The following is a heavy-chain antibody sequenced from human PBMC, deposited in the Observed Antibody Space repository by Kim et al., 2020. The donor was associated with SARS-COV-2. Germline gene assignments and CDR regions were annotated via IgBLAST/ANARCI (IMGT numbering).Heavy chain of an antibody. Sequence: GGSLRLSCAASGFTFSSYAMSWVRQAPGKGLEWVSAISGSGGSTYYADSVKGRFTISRDNSKNTLYLQMNSLRAEDTAVYYCAKDPRDDSSSNWFDPWGQGTLVTVSS. J-gene: IGHJ5*02. V-gene: IGHV3-23*01. CDR3: AKDPRDDSSSNWFDP. CDR1: GFTFSSYA. D-gene: IGHD3-22*01. CDR2: ISGSGGST.